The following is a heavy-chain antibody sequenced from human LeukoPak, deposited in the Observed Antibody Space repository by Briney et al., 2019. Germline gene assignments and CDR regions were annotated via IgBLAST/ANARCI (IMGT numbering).Heavy chain of an antibody. CDR1: GGSISSYH. J-gene: IGHJ6*02. Sequence: SETLSLTCTVSGGSISSYHWSWIRQPPGKAMEYIGESHYSGSTKYNPSLQSRVTISVDTSRNQFSLKLSSVTAADTAVYYCAGESRHYYGMDVWGQGPTVTVSS. CDR2: SHYSGST. V-gene: IGHV4-59*01. CDR3: AGESRHYYGMDV.